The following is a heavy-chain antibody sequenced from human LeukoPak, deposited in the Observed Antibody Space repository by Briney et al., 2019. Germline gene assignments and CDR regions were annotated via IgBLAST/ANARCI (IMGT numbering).Heavy chain of an antibody. D-gene: IGHD5-12*01. CDR1: GYTFTVIY. V-gene: IGHV1-2*02. CDR2: INPDSGGT. J-gene: IGHJ4*02. CDR3: ARLNSGYDYFDY. Sequence: GASVKVSCTASGYTFTVIYMHWVRQAPGQGLEWMGWINPDSGGTNYAQKFQGRVTVTRDTSISTAYMELSRLTSDDTAVYYCARLNSGYDYFDYWGQGTLVTVSS.